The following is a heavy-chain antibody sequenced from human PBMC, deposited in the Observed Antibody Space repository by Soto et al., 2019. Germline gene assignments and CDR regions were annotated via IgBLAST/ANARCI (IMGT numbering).Heavy chain of an antibody. J-gene: IGHJ4*02. Sequence: QVQLVESGGGVVQPGRSLRLSCAASGFTFSSYGMHWVRQAPGKGLEWVAVISYYGSNKYYADSVKGRFTISRDNSKNTLYLQMNSLRAEDTAVYYCAKDLARGDGYNSNTLDYWGQGTLVTVSS. CDR2: ISYYGSNK. D-gene: IGHD5-12*01. V-gene: IGHV3-30*18. CDR1: GFTFSSYG. CDR3: AKDLARGDGYNSNTLDY.